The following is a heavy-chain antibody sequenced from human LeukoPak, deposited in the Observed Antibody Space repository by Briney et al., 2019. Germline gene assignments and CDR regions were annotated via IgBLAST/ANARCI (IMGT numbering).Heavy chain of an antibody. D-gene: IGHD1-26*01. Sequence: GRSLRLSCAASGFTFDDYAMHWVRQAPGKGLEWVSGISWNSGSIGYADSVKGRFTISRDNAKNSLYLQMNSLRTEDTALYYCAKDRWSHVAIFDYWGQGTLVTVSS. CDR1: GFTFDDYA. V-gene: IGHV3-9*01. CDR2: ISWNSGSI. J-gene: IGHJ4*02. CDR3: AKDRWSHVAIFDY.